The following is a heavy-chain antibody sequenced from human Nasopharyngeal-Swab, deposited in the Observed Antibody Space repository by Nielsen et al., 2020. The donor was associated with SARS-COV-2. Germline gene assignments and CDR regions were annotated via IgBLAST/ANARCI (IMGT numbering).Heavy chain of an antibody. D-gene: IGHD3-10*01. CDR3: ASGYGSGRGKYFQH. Sequence: WVRQAPVQGLEWMGIINPSGGSTSYAQKFQGRVTMTRDTSTSTVYMELSSLRSEDTAVYYCASGYGSGRGKYFQHWGQGTLVTVSS. V-gene: IGHV1-46*01. J-gene: IGHJ1*01. CDR2: INPSGGST.